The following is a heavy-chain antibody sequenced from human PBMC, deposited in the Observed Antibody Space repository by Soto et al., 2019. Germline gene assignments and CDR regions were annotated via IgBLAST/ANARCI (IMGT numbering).Heavy chain of an antibody. V-gene: IGHV4-34*01. CDR3: ARVRGRRWFGELYWFDP. D-gene: IGHD3-10*01. CDR2: INHSGST. Sequence: LSLTCAVDGGSFSGYYWSWIRQPPGKGLEWIGEINHSGSTNYNPSLKSRVTISVDTSKNQFSLKLSSVTAADTAVYYCARVRGRRWFGELYWFDPWGQGTLVTVSS. CDR1: GGSFSGYY. J-gene: IGHJ5*02.